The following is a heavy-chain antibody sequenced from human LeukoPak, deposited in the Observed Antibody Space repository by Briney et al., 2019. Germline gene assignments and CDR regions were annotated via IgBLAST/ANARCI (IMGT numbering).Heavy chain of an antibody. D-gene: IGHD3-3*02. V-gene: IGHV4-38-2*02. CDR2: IYHSGST. Sequence: SETLSLTCTVSGYSISSGYYWGWIRQPPGKGLEWIGSIYHSGSTYYNPSLKSRVTISVDTSKNQFSLKLSSVTAADTAVYYCARASLEYFDYWGQGTLVTVSS. CDR3: ARASLEYFDY. CDR1: GYSISSGYY. J-gene: IGHJ4*02.